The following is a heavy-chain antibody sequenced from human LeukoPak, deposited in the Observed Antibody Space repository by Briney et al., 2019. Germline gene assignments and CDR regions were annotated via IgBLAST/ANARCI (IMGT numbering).Heavy chain of an antibody. D-gene: IGHD2-2*01. CDR1: GFTFSYYA. CDR3: ARGRSSSGLPGYFDY. V-gene: IGHV3-64*01. J-gene: IGHJ4*02. Sequence: GGSLRLSCVASGFTFSYYAMHWVRQAPGKGLEYVSTINNNGNSASYANSVKGRFTISRDNSKNTLYLQLGSLRAEDTAVYYCARGRSSSGLPGYFDYWGQGTLVTVSS. CDR2: INNNGNSA.